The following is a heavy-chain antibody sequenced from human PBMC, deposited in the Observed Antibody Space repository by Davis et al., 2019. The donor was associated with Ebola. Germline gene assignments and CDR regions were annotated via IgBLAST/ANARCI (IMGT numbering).Heavy chain of an antibody. CDR3: AKFVNYYGSGSSFDY. CDR2: ISGSGGST. J-gene: IGHJ4*02. V-gene: IGHV3-23*01. CDR1: GFTFSSYA. Sequence: PGGSLRLSCAASGFTFSSYAMHWVRQAPGKGLEWVSAISGSGGSTYYADSVKGRFTISRDNSKNTLYLQMNSLRAEDTAVYYCAKFVNYYGSGSSFDYWGQGTLVTVSS. D-gene: IGHD3-10*01.